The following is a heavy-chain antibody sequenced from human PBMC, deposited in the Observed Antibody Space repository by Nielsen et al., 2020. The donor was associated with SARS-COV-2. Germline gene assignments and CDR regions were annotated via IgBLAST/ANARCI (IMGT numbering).Heavy chain of an antibody. V-gene: IGHV1-2*06. CDR3: ARNGFDV. CDR2: INPYSGGT. J-gene: IGHJ3*01. D-gene: IGHD1-1*01. Sequence: ASVKVSCKASGYTFTDYYIHWVRQAPGQGLEWMGRINPYSGGTNYAQKFQGTVTMTRDTSTAAVYMELTSLTSDDTAMYYCARNGFDVWGQGTMVTVSS. CDR1: GYTFTDYY.